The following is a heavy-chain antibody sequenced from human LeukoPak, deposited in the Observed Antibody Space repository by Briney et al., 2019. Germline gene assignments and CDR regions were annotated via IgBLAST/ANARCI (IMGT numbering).Heavy chain of an antibody. D-gene: IGHD3-10*01. CDR1: GGSISSYY. CDR2: IYYSGST. CDR3: ARTGELLYYYMDV. V-gene: IGHV4-59*01. J-gene: IGHJ6*03. Sequence: SETLSLTCTVSGGSISSYYWSWIRQPPGKGLEWIGYIYYSGSTNYNPSLKSRVTISVDTSKNQFSLKLSSVTAADTAVYYCARTGELLYYYMDVWGKGTTVTVSS.